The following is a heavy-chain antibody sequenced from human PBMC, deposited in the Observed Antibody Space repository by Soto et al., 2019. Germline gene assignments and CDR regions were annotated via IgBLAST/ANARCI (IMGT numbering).Heavy chain of an antibody. D-gene: IGHD3-16*01. CDR1: GFTFSTYW. V-gene: IGHV3-7*01. Sequence: EVQLVESGGGLVQPGGSLRLSCAASGFTFSTYWMTWVRQPPGKGLEWVANMDQDGSETYYVDSVRGRFTVSRDNAKNSLYLQMSSLRVEDTAVYYFVCGGNFFIYWGQGTLVTVSP. CDR3: VCGGNFFIY. J-gene: IGHJ4*02. CDR2: MDQDGSET.